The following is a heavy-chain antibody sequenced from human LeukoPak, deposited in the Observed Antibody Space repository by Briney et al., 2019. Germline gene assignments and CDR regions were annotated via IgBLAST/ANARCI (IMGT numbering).Heavy chain of an antibody. CDR3: ARYRGWFDP. Sequence: PSETLSLTCTVSGYSISSGYYWGWIRQPPGKGLEWIGSIYHSGSTNYNPSLKSRVTISVDKSKNQFSLKLSSVTAADTAVSYCARYRGWFDPWGQGTLVTVSS. D-gene: IGHD3-16*02. CDR2: IYHSGST. CDR1: GYSISSGYY. J-gene: IGHJ5*02. V-gene: IGHV4-38-2*02.